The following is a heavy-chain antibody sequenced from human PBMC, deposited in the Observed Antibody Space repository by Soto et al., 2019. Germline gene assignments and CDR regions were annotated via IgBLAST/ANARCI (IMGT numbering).Heavy chain of an antibody. J-gene: IGHJ4*02. V-gene: IGHV3-30*18. CDR2: ISYDGSNK. D-gene: IGHD3-22*01. CDR3: AKYREDYYDSSGFFDY. CDR1: GFTFSSYG. Sequence: XGSLGLSCAASGFTFSSYGMHWVRQAPGKGLEWVAVISYDGSNKYYADSVKGRFTISRDNSKNTLYLQMNSLRAEDTAVYYCAKYREDYYDSSGFFDYWGQGTLVTVSS.